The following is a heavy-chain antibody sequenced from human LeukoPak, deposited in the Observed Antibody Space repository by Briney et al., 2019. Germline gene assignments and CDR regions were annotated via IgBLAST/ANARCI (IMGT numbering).Heavy chain of an antibody. D-gene: IGHD3-22*01. CDR2: ISAYNGNT. V-gene: IGHV1-18*01. CDR3: ARDREGGDSSGYYGLSGAFDI. J-gene: IGHJ3*02. CDR1: GYTFTSYG. Sequence: GESLKISCKGSGYTFTSYGISWVRQAPGQVLEWMGWISAYNGNTNYAQKLQGRVTMTTDTSTSTAYMELRSLRSDDTAVYYCARDREGGDSSGYYGLSGAFDIWGQGTMVTVSS.